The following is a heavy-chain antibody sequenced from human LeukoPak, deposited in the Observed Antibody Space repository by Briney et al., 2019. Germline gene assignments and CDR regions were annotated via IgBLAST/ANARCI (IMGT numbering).Heavy chain of an antibody. V-gene: IGHV4-34*01. Sequence: PSETLSLTCAVYGGSFSGYYWSWIRQPPGKGLEWIGEINHSGSTNYNPSLKSRVTISVDTSKNQFSLKLSSVTAADTAVYYCARHRYSSGWFHYNWLDPWGQGTLVTVSS. CDR2: INHSGST. CDR3: ARHRYSSGWFHYNWLDP. CDR1: GGSFSGYY. D-gene: IGHD6-19*01. J-gene: IGHJ5*02.